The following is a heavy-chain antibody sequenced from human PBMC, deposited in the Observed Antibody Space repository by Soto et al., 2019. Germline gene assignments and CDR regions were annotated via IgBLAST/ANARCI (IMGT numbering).Heavy chain of an antibody. V-gene: IGHV3-7*01. J-gene: IGHJ4*02. D-gene: IGHD2-15*01. CDR2: IKQDGSEK. CDR3: ARTPGVVVVAALDY. Sequence: GGSLRLSCAASGFTFSSYWMSWVRQAPGKGLEWVANIKQDGSEKYYVDSVKGRFTISRDNAKNSLYLQMNSLRAEDTAVYYCARTPGVVVVAALDYWGQGTLVTVSS. CDR1: GFTFSSYW.